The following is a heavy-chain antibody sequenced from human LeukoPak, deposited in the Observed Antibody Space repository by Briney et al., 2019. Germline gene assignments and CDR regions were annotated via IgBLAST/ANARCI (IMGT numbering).Heavy chain of an antibody. CDR1: GIIFSNYW. J-gene: IGHJ4*02. CDR3: AKEDYGDLYFDY. D-gene: IGHD4-17*01. V-gene: IGHV3-21*01. Sequence: GGSLRLSCAASGIIFSNYWMHWVRQAPGKGLEWVSSISSSGSYIYYADSMKGRFAISRDNAKNSLYLQMNSLRAEDTAIYYCAKEDYGDLYFDYWGQGTLVTVSS. CDR2: ISSSGSYI.